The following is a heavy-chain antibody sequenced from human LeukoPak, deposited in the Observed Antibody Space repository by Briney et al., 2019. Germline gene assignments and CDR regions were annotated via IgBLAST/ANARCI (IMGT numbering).Heavy chain of an antibody. V-gene: IGHV3-48*04. CDR1: GFTLSSYS. CDR3: ARDGGYSSGWYLDY. CDR2: ISSSSSTI. J-gene: IGHJ4*02. D-gene: IGHD6-19*01. Sequence: PGGSLRLSCAASGFTLSSYSMNWVRQAPGKGLEWVSYISSSSSTIYYADSVKGRFTISRDNAKNSLYLQMNSLRAEDTAVYYCARDGGYSSGWYLDYWGQGTLVTVSS.